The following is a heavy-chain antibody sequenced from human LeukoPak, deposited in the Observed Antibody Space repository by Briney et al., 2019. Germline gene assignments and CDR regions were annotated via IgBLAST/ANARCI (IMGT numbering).Heavy chain of an antibody. D-gene: IGHD6-13*01. V-gene: IGHV4-39*07. CDR1: GGSISSSSYY. Sequence: SSETLSLTCTVSGGSISSSSYYWGWIRQPPGKGLEWIGSIYYSGSTYYNPSLKSRVTISVDTSKNQFSLKLSSVTAADTAVYYCARGSAAAGTYEIDYWGQGTLVTVSS. CDR3: ARGSAAAGTYEIDY. J-gene: IGHJ4*02. CDR2: IYYSGST.